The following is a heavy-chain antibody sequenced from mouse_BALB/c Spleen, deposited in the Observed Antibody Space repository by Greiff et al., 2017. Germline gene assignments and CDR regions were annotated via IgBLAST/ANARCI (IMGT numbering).Heavy chain of an antibody. CDR1: GYNFTSYW. CDR2: IYPGSGST. Sequence: QVQLQQPGAELVKPGTSVKLSCKASGYNFTSYWINWVKLRPGQGLEWIGDIYPGSGSTNYNEKFKSKATLTVDTSSSTAYMQLSSLASEDSALYDGARPLHYYGSWFAYWGQGTLVTVAA. CDR3: ARPLHYYGSWFAY. J-gene: IGHJ3*01. D-gene: IGHD1-2*01. V-gene: IGHV1-55*01.